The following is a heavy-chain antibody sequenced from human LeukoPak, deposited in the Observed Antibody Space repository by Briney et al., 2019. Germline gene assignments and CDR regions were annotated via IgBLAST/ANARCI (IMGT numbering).Heavy chain of an antibody. CDR2: ISWDGGST. V-gene: IGHV3-43*01. CDR1: GFTFDDYT. D-gene: IGHD3-3*01. Sequence: PGGSLRLSCAASGFTFDDYTMHWVRQAPGKGLEWVSLISWDGGSTYYADSVKGRFTISRDNSKNSLYLQMNSLRTEDTALYYCAKDTDFWSSYWDYWGQGTLVTVSS. CDR3: AKDTDFWSSYWDY. J-gene: IGHJ4*02.